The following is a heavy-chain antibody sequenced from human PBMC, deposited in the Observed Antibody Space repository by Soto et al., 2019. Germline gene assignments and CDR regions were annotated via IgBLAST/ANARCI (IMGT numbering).Heavy chain of an antibody. CDR2: IHNSGSP. CDR3: ARGSTTETVDS. CDR1: GGYL. Sequence: GGYLVCCIRQSPGKGLEWIGHIHNSGSPYNNPSLKSRVTISADTSKNQFSLKLTSVTAADTAVYYCARGSTTETVDSWGQGTLVT. J-gene: IGHJ4*02. D-gene: IGHD4-17*01. V-gene: IGHV4-30-4*01.